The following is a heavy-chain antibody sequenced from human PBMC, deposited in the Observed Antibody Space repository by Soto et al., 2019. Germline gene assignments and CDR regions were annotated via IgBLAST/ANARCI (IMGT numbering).Heavy chain of an antibody. V-gene: IGHV4-30-2*01. CDR2: IYHSGST. Sequence: SETLSLTCAVSGGSIGSGGYSWSWIRQPPGKGLEWIGYIYHSGSTYYNPSLKSRVTISVDRSKNQFSLKLSSVTAADTAVYYCARDRGYSYGYFDPWGQGTLVTVSS. CDR1: GGSIGSGGYS. CDR3: ARDRGYSYGYFDP. J-gene: IGHJ5*02. D-gene: IGHD5-18*01.